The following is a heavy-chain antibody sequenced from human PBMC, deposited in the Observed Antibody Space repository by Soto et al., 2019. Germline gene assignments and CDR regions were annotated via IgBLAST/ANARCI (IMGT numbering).Heavy chain of an antibody. Sequence: SLRPSCAASGFTFSSYAMHWVRQAPGKRLEWVSVISYDASNKCSADSVNGRFTNSRDTSKHPMYLQMNSLRPEDTAVYYCASAMVRGVIGGGLEYWGQGTMVTAPQ. CDR2: ISYDASNK. V-gene: IGHV3-30-3*01. CDR3: ASAMVRGVIGGGLEY. J-gene: IGHJ4*02. CDR1: GFTFSSYA. D-gene: IGHD3-10*01.